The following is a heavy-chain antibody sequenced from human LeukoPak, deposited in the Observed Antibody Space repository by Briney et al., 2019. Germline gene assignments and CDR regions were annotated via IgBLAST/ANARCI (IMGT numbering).Heavy chain of an antibody. Sequence: ASVKVSCKASGYTFTNYAIHWVRQAPGQRLEWMGWINAGNDNTKYSQEFQGRVTITRDTSASTAYMELSSLRSEDMAVYYCARGRFVGPPSFFDYWGQGTLVTVSS. CDR1: GYTFTNYA. V-gene: IGHV1-3*03. D-gene: IGHD1-26*01. CDR3: ARGRFVGPPSFFDY. CDR2: INAGNDNT. J-gene: IGHJ4*02.